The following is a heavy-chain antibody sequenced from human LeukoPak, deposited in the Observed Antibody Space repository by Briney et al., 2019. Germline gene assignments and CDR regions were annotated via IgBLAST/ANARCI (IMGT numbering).Heavy chain of an antibody. V-gene: IGHV4-61*02. D-gene: IGHD6-19*01. Sequence: SXTLSLTCTVSGGSISSGSYYWSWIRQPAGKGLEWIGRIYTSGSTNYNPSLKSRVTISVETSKNKFSLKLSSVTATDTAVYYCARTHSSGWSGSYWYFDLWGRGTLVTVSS. CDR2: IYTSGST. CDR1: GGSISSGSYY. CDR3: ARTHSSGWSGSYWYFDL. J-gene: IGHJ2*01.